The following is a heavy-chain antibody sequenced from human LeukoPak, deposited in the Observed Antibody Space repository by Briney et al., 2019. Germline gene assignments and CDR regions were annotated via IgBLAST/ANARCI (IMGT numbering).Heavy chain of an antibody. CDR3: ARWGHFDTSGYFVVDY. Sequence: SETLSLTCTVSGGSISSYYWSWIRQPPGKGLEWIGYIYYSGSTNYNPSLQSRVSISIDTSKNHFSLKLRSVTAVDTAVYYCARWGHFDTSGYFVVDYWGQGTLVTVSS. D-gene: IGHD3-22*01. V-gene: IGHV4-59*01. J-gene: IGHJ4*02. CDR1: GGSISSYY. CDR2: IYYSGST.